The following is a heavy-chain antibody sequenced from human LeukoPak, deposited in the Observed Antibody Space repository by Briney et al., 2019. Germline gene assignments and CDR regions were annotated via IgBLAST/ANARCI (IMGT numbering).Heavy chain of an antibody. CDR1: GGSISSYY. D-gene: IGHD3-22*01. Sequence: SETLSLTCTVSGGSISSYYWSWIRQPPGKGQEWTGYIYYSGSTNYNPSLKSRVTISVDTSKNQFSLKLSSVTAAHTAVYYCASYYDSSGYADAFDIWGQGTMVTVSS. CDR2: IYYSGST. CDR3: ASYYDSSGYADAFDI. J-gene: IGHJ3*02. V-gene: IGHV4-59*01.